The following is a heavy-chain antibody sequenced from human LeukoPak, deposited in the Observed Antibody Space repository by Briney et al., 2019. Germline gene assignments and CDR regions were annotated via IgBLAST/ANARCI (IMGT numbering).Heavy chain of an antibody. CDR1: GYTFSGYY. V-gene: IGHV1-2*02. J-gene: IGHJ4*02. Sequence: ASVKVSCKASGYTFSGYYMHWVRQAPGQGLEWMGWINPNSGGTNYAQKFQGRVTMTRDTSISTAYMELSRLRFDGTAVYYCASGTIQMATTSYWGQGTLVTVSS. CDR2: INPNSGGT. D-gene: IGHD5-24*01. CDR3: ASGTIQMATTSY.